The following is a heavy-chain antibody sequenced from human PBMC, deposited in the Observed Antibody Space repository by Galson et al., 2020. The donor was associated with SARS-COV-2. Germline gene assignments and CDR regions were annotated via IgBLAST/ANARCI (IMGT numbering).Heavy chain of an antibody. J-gene: IGHJ3*02. CDR3: ARTDIVVVPVHAFDI. CDR1: GFTFSSYA. Sequence: GGSLRLSCAASGFTFSSYAMHWVRQAPGKGLEWVAVISYDGSNKYYADSVKGRFTISRDNSKNTLYLQMNSLRAEDTAVYYCARTDIVVVPVHAFDIWGQGTMVTVSS. D-gene: IGHD2-2*01. CDR2: ISYDGSNK. V-gene: IGHV3-30-3*01.